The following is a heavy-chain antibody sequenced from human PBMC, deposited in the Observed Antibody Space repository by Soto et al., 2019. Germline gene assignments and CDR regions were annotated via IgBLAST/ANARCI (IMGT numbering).Heavy chain of an antibody. CDR3: ARGQSGSYSFDF. Sequence: EVQLVESGGGFVQPGGSLRLSCAASGFTFSSYWIHWVRQAPGKGLVWVSRISSGGGTTNYADSLKGRFTISRDNAKKTLFLKMNSLRAEDTAVYYCARGQSGSYSFDFWGQGTLVTVSS. CDR1: GFTFSSYW. CDR2: ISSGGGTT. D-gene: IGHD3-10*01. J-gene: IGHJ4*02. V-gene: IGHV3-74*01.